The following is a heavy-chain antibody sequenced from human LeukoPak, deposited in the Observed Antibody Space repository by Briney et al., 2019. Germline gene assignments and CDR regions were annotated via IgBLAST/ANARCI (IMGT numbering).Heavy chain of an antibody. Sequence: SETLSLTCTVSGGSISSYYWSWIRQPPGKGLEWIGYIYYSGSTNYNPSLKSRVTISVDTSKNQFSLKLSSVTAADTAVYYCARVPYYDFWSGYYSYMDVWGKGTTVTVSS. CDR3: ARVPYYDFWSGYYSYMDV. CDR1: GGSISSYY. V-gene: IGHV4-59*01. CDR2: IYYSGST. D-gene: IGHD3-3*01. J-gene: IGHJ6*03.